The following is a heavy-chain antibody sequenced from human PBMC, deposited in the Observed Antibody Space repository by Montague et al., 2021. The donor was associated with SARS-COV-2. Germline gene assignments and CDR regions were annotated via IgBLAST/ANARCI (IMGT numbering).Heavy chain of an antibody. Sequence: SETLSLTCTVTGGPISGSSDYWGWIRQSPGKGLEWIASVDYSGSTYYXXSLKSRLTISVDTSKNQFSLKLNSVTAADTALYYCARREYSYGWGDWGQGTLVTVSS. CDR2: VDYSGST. CDR3: ARREYSYGWGD. D-gene: IGHD5-18*01. J-gene: IGHJ4*02. CDR1: GGPISGSSDY. V-gene: IGHV4-39*01.